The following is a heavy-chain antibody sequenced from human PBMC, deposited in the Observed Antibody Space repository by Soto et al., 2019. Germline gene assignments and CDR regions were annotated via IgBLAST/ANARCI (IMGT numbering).Heavy chain of an antibody. Sequence: GGSLRLSCAASGFSFSNDAMSWVRQAPGKGLEWVSGITAGGDYTYYADSVKGRLTTSRDNSRNTVFLQINSLSPDDTAVYYCARSSMYYGIALWGQGTTVTVS. CDR3: ARSSMYYGIAL. J-gene: IGHJ6*02. CDR1: GFSFSNDA. D-gene: IGHD6-19*01. CDR2: ITAGGDYT. V-gene: IGHV3-23*01.